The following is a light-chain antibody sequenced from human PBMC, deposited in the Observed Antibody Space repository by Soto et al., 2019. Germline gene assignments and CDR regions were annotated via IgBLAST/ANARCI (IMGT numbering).Light chain of an antibody. CDR3: QQYNSYWRT. CDR2: DAS. CDR1: QSISSW. J-gene: IGKJ1*01. Sequence: DIQMTQSPSTLSASVGDRVTITCRASQSISSWLAWYQQKPGKAPKLLIYDASSVESGVPSRFSGSESGTEFTLTISSLHADDFASYYCQQYNSYWRTFGQGTKVEIK. V-gene: IGKV1-5*01.